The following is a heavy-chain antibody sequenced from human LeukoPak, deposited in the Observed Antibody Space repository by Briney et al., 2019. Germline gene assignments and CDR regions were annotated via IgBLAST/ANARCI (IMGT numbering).Heavy chain of an antibody. CDR2: IYYSGST. CDR3: GRDALVGYFSYYYMDV. Sequence: SETLSLTCTVSGGSISSHYWSWIRQSPGKGLEWIGYIYYSGSTNYNPSLKSRVTISVDTSKNQFSLKLSSVTAADTAVYYCGRDALVGYFSYYYMDVWGKGTTVTVSS. D-gene: IGHD2-15*01. CDR1: GGSISSHY. J-gene: IGHJ6*03. V-gene: IGHV4-59*11.